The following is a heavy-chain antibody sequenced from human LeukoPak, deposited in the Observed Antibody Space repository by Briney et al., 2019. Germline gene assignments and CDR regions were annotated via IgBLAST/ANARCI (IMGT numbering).Heavy chain of an antibody. CDR3: AACGKYNY. CDR2: INLGGSAK. D-gene: IGHD1-1*01. Sequence: GGSLRLSCAASGFTVSSNYMSWVRQAPGKGLEWVANINLGGSAKLYVDSVKGRFTISRDNAKNSLDLQMNSLKVEDTAVYYCAACGKYNYWGQGTLVTVSS. J-gene: IGHJ4*02. V-gene: IGHV3-7*01. CDR1: GFTVSSNY.